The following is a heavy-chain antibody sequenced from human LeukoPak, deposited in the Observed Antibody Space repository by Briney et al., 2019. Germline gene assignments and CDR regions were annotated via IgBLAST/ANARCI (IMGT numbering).Heavy chain of an antibody. D-gene: IGHD3-22*01. Sequence: SQTLSLTCAISGDSVSSNSAGWDWGRQSPWRGLEWLGGTYYRSKLYNDYAVSVKSRITINPDTSKNQFSLQLNSVTPEDTAVYYCACDDSSGFGYWGQGTLVTVSS. CDR3: ACDDSSGFGY. J-gene: IGHJ4*02. V-gene: IGHV6-1*01. CDR2: TYYRSKLYN. CDR1: GDSVSSNSAG.